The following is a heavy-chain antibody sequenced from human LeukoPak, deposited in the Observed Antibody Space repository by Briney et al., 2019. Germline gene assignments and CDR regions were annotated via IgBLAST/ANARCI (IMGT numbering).Heavy chain of an antibody. V-gene: IGHV1-2*02. D-gene: IGHD3-22*01. Sequence: ASVKVSCKASGYTFTSYGISWVRQAPGQGLEWMGWINPNSGGTNYAPKFQGRVTMTRDTSISTVYMELTRLRSDDTAVYYCARDRNDLSGVFDYWGQGTLVTVSS. J-gene: IGHJ4*02. CDR3: ARDRNDLSGVFDY. CDR1: GYTFTSYG. CDR2: INPNSGGT.